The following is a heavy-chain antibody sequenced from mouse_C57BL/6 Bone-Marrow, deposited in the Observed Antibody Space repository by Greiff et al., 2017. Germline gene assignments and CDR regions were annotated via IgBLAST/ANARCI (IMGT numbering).Heavy chain of an antibody. Sequence: QVQLQQPGAELVKPGASVKLSCKASGYTFTSYWMHWVKQRPGQGLEWIGMIHPNSGSTNYNEKFKSKATLTVDKSSSTAYMPLSSLTSENSAVYYCARVGYDYDLHFDYWGQGTTLTVSS. D-gene: IGHD2-4*01. CDR2: IHPNSGST. CDR3: ARVGYDYDLHFDY. V-gene: IGHV1-64*01. J-gene: IGHJ2*01. CDR1: GYTFTSYW.